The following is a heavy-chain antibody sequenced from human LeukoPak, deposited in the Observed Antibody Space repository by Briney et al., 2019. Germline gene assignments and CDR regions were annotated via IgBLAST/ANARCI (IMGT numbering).Heavy chain of an antibody. D-gene: IGHD4-17*01. V-gene: IGHV3-21*01. J-gene: IGHJ4*02. CDR3: ATRVTTFLQ. Sequence: PGGSLRLSCVGSNFTFSSYTLNWVRQAPGKGLERLSSISSSGSNIYYADSVKGRFTISRDNAKTSLFLQMNSLRAEDSAVYYCATRVTTFLQWGQGTLVTVSS. CDR2: ISSSGSNI. CDR1: NFTFSSYT.